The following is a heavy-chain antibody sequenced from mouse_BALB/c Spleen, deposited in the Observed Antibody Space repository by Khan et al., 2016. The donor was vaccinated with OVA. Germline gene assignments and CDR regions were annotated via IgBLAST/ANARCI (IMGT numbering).Heavy chain of an antibody. CDR3: ESHLTGAFAY. Sequence: EVQVVESGGDLVKPGGSLKLSCAASGFTFSSYSMSWVRQTPDKRLEWVATISSGGDYTYYPDNVKGRFTISRDNAKNTLYLQMSSLKSEDTAMYYCESHLTGAFAYWGQGTLVTVSA. V-gene: IGHV5-6*01. J-gene: IGHJ3*01. D-gene: IGHD4-1*01. CDR1: GFTFSSYS. CDR2: ISSGGDYT.